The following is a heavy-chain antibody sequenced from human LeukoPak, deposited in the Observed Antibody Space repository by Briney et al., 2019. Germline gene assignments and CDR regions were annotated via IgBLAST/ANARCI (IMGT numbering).Heavy chain of an antibody. D-gene: IGHD2-8*01. CDR1: GFTFSSYS. V-gene: IGHV3-21*01. CDR2: ISSSSSYI. Sequence: PGGSLRLSCAASGFTFSSYSMNWVRQAPGKGLEWVSSISSSSSYIYYADSVKGRFTISRDNAKNSLYLQMNSLRAEDTAVYYCARADIVLMVYAEGNWFDPWGQGTLVTVSS. CDR3: ARADIVLMVYAEGNWFDP. J-gene: IGHJ5*02.